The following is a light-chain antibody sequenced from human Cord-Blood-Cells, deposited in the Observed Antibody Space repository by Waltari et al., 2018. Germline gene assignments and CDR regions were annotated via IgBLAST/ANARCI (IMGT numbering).Light chain of an antibody. CDR1: SSDVCGYNY. Sequence: QSALTQPPSASGSPGQSVTISCTGTSSDVCGYNYVSWYQQHPGKAPKLMIYEVSRRPAGVPDRFSGSKSGNTASLTGSGLQAEDEADYYCSSYAGSFYVFGTGTKVTVL. CDR2: EVS. J-gene: IGLJ1*01. V-gene: IGLV2-8*01. CDR3: SSYAGSFYV.